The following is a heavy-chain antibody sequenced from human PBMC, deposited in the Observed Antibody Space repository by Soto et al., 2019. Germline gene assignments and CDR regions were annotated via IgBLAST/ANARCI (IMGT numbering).Heavy chain of an antibody. V-gene: IGHV4-4*02. J-gene: IGHJ6*02. CDR1: GGSIRSSNW. CDR2: IHHSEST. D-gene: IGHD2-21*01. Sequence: QVQLQESGPGLVKPSGTLSLTCAVSGGSIRSSNWWSWVRQTPGKGLEWIGRIHHSESTNYNPSLKIRVTKPVDQSKNQFSLNLSCVTGADTAVYYCTRDRVSIVMDVWGLGTTVTVPS. CDR3: TRDRVSIVMDV.